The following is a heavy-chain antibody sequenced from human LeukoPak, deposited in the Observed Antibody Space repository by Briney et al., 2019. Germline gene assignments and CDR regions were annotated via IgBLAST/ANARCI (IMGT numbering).Heavy chain of an antibody. CDR1: GFTFSDYY. D-gene: IGHD4-17*01. J-gene: IGHJ4*02. Sequence: GGSLRLSCVASGFTFSDYYISWTRQAPGKGLEWVSYISSSGANIYYADSVKGRFTISRDNAKNSLYLQMNSLRAEDTAVYYCARDDYGDSVFDYWGQGTLVTVSS. V-gene: IGHV3-11*04. CDR2: ISSSGANI. CDR3: ARDDYGDSVFDY.